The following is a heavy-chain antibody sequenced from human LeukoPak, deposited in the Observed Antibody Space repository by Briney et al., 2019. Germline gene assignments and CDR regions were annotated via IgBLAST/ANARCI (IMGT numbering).Heavy chain of an antibody. D-gene: IGHD5-18*01. CDR2: ISSSSSYI. V-gene: IGHV3-21*01. Sequence: PGGSLRLSCAASGFTFSSYSMNWVRQAPGKGLEWVSSISSSSSYIYYADSVKGRFTISRDNAKNSLYLQMNSLRAEDTAVYYCARGEPAMVSIGDYWGQGTLVTVSS. CDR1: GFTFSSYS. J-gene: IGHJ4*02. CDR3: ARGEPAMVSIGDY.